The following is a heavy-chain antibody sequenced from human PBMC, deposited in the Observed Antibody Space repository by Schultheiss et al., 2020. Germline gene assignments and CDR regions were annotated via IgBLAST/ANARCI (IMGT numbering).Heavy chain of an antibody. CDR3: AREGIVAPSAY. V-gene: IGHV3-33*01. D-gene: IGHD1-26*01. CDR2: IWYDGSNK. J-gene: IGHJ4*02. CDR1: GFTFSSYG. Sequence: GGSMRLSCAASGFTFSSYGMHWVRQAPGKGLEWVAVIWYDGSNKYYADSVKGRFTISRDNSKNTLYLQMNSLRAEDTAVYYCAREGIVAPSAYWGQGTLVTVAS.